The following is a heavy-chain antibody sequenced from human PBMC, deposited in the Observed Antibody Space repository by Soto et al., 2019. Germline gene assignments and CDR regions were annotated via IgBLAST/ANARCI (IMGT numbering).Heavy chain of an antibody. CDR3: ARVTPQGQDFDY. V-gene: IGHV1-18*01. CDR2: ISAYNGNT. J-gene: IGHJ4*02. CDR1: GYTFTSYD. Sequence: ASVKVSCKASGYTFTSYDINWVRQATGQGLEWMGWISAYNGNTNYAQKLQGRVTMTTDTSTSTAYMELRSLRSDDTAVYYCARVTPQGQDFDYWGQGTLVTVSS.